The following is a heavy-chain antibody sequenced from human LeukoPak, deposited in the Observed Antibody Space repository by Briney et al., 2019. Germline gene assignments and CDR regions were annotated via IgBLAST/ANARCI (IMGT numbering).Heavy chain of an antibody. J-gene: IGHJ4*02. Sequence: PSETLSLTCTVAGGSISSYNWSWIRQPAGKGLEWIGRIYTSGTTNYNPSLKSRVTMSVDTSKNQFSLKLSFVTAADTAVYYCARSLSSGWFLFDYWGQGTLVTVSS. V-gene: IGHV4-4*07. CDR2: IYTSGTT. D-gene: IGHD6-19*01. CDR1: GGSISSYN. CDR3: ARSLSSGWFLFDY.